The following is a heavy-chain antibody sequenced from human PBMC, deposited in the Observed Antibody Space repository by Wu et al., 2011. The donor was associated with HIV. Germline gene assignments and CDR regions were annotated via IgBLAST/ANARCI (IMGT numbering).Heavy chain of an antibody. Sequence: QVQLVQSGAEVKKPGASVKVSCKASGYTFTNYGISWVRQAPGQGLEWMGWISADNGDTNYAQKLQGRVTMTTDTSTSTAYMELRSLRFDDTAVYYCARDRHPMVAWYYYYYMDVVGERDHGTPSP. CDR1: GYTFTNYG. J-gene: IGHJ6*03. V-gene: IGHV1-18*01. CDR3: ARDRHPMVAWYYYYYMDV. CDR2: ISADNGDT. D-gene: IGHD4/OR15-4a*01.